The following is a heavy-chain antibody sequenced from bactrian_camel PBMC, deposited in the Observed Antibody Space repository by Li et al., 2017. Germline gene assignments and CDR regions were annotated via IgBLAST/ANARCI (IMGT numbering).Heavy chain of an antibody. D-gene: IGHD2*01. V-gene: IGHV3S7*01. CDR1: GFTFSSYG. J-gene: IGHJ6*01. Sequence: HVQLVESGGDLVQPGESLRLSCAAPGFTFSSYGMSWVRQAPGKGLEWVSGIYSAGTSDSSNTYYADSVKGRFTISRDNAKNTLYLQMNSLKPEDTAMYYCAADCGPRTYCSGGYCPPLDFGYWGQGTQVTVS. CDR3: AADCGPRTYCSGGYCPPLDFGY. CDR2: IYSAGTSDSSNT.